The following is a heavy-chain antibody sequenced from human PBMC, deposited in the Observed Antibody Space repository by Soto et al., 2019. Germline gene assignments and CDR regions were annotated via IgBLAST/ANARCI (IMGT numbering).Heavy chain of an antibody. CDR1: GFIFSSYG. CDR3: ARDIGDQTSRWTDAFDF. J-gene: IGHJ3*01. D-gene: IGHD6-13*01. V-gene: IGHV3-33*01. CDR2: IWYDGTNK. Sequence: ESGGGVVQPGRSLRLSCAASGFIFSSYGMHWVRQAPGKGLEWVAVIWYDGTNKYYVDSVKGRFTISKDNSKNTLYLQMNSLRAEDTAIYYCARDIGDQTSRWTDAFDFWGQGTMVTVSS.